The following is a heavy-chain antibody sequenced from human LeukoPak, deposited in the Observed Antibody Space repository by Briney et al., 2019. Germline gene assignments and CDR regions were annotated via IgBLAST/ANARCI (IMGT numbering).Heavy chain of an antibody. CDR3: ARDRGGKDY. D-gene: IGHD3-10*01. J-gene: IGHJ4*02. CDR1: GFTFSDYW. CDR2: IQQDGIEK. V-gene: IGHV3-7*03. Sequence: GGSLRLSCAASGFTFSDYWMSWVRQAPGKGVEWVANIQQDGIEKYCVDSVKGRFTISRDNAKNSLHLQMNSLTADDTAIYYCARDRGGKDYWGQGTLVTVSS.